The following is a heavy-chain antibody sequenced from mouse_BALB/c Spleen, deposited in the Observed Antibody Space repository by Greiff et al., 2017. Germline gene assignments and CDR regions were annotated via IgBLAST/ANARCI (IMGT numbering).Heavy chain of an antibody. J-gene: IGHJ4*01. V-gene: IGHV3-1*02. CDR1: GYSITSGYS. D-gene: IGHD1-1*02. CDR3: ASLRGNYAMDY. Sequence: EVKLEESGPDLVKPSQSLSLTCTVTGYSITSGYSWPWIRQFPGNKLEWMGYIHYSGSTNYNPSLKSRISITRDTSKNQFFLQLNSVTTEDTATYYCASLRGNYAMDYWGQGTSVTVSS. CDR2: IHYSGST.